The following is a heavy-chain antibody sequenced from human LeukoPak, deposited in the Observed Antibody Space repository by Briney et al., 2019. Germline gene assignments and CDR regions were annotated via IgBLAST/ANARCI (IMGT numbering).Heavy chain of an antibody. CDR3: ARDKGAVAGHPFDY. Sequence: GGSLRLSCAASGFTFRSYSMNWVRQAPGKGLEWVSYISSSSSTIYYADSVKGRFTISRDNAKNSLYLQMNSLRDEDTAVYYCARDKGAVAGHPFDYWGQGTLVTVSS. CDR2: ISSSSSTI. V-gene: IGHV3-48*02. D-gene: IGHD6-19*01. J-gene: IGHJ4*02. CDR1: GFTFRSYS.